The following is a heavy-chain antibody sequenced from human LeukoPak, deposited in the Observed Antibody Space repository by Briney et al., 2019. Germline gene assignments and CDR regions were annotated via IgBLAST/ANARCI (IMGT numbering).Heavy chain of an antibody. J-gene: IGHJ4*02. V-gene: IGHV1-58*01. Sequence: SVKVSCKASGFTFTSSAVQWVRQARGQRREWIGWIVVGSGNTNYAQKFQERVTITRDMSTSTAYMELSSLRSEDTAVYYCAADFSGYDYYDYWGQGTLVTVSS. D-gene: IGHD5-12*01. CDR1: GFTFTSSA. CDR3: AADFSGYDYYDY. CDR2: IVVGSGNT.